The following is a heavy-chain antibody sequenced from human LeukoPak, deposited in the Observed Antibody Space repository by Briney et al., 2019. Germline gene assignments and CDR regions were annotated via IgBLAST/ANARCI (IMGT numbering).Heavy chain of an antibody. CDR2: FDPEDGET. J-gene: IGHJ4*02. CDR1: GYTLTELS. Sequence: ASVKVSSKVSGYTLTELSMHWVRQAPGKGLEWMGGFDPEDGETIYAQKFQGRVTMTEDTSTDTAYMELSSLRSEDTAVYYCATSPRSGYYEHFDYWGQGTLVTVSS. V-gene: IGHV1-24*01. CDR3: ATSPRSGYYEHFDY. D-gene: IGHD3-22*01.